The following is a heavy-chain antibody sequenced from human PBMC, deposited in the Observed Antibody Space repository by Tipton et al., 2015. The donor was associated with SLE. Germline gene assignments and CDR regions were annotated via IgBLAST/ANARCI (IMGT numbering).Heavy chain of an antibody. V-gene: IGHV4-34*12. Sequence: TLSLTCAVYGESFNGYFWTWIRQPPGKGLEWIAEIIHSGVTNYNPSLRSRVTISVDTSKNQFSLKLSSVTAADTAVYYCAGSGDRSGYLLNGANDIWGPGAMVTVSS. CDR3: AGSGDRSGYLLNGANDI. CDR1: GESFNGYF. D-gene: IGHD3-10*01. CDR2: IIHSGVT. J-gene: IGHJ3*02.